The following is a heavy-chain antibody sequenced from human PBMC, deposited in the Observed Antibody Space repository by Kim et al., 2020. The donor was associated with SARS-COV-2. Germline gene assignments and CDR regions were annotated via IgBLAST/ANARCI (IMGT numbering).Heavy chain of an antibody. CDR3: ASLRSGWSSHCYYYYGMDV. V-gene: IGHV4-39*01. J-gene: IGHJ6*02. D-gene: IGHD1-26*01. Sequence: SETLSLTCTVSGGSISSSSYYWGWIRQPPGKGLEWIGSIYYSGSTYYNPSLKSRVTISVDTSKNQFSLQLSSVTAADTAVYYCASLRSGWSSHCYYYYGMDVWGQGTKVTVSS. CDR2: IYYSGST. CDR1: GGSISSSSYY.